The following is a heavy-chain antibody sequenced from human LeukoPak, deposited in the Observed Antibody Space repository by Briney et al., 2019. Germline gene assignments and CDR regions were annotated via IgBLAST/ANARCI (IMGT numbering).Heavy chain of an antibody. CDR3: TTDRKVGAIPYDY. CDR2: IESKAGGGSI. J-gene: IGHJ4*02. Sequence: EGSLRLSCGVSGLTFSDAWMNWIRQAPGKGLEWVGRIESKAGGGSIYYATPVKGRFIISRDDSKNILYVQMNSLKTEDTAVYYCTTDRKVGAIPYDYWGQGALVTVSS. CDR1: GLTFSDAW. V-gene: IGHV3-15*07. D-gene: IGHD3-16*01.